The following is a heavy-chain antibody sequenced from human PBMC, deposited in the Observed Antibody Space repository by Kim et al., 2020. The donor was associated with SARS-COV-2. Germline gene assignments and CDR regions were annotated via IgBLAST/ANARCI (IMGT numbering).Heavy chain of an antibody. Sequence: ASVKVSCKASGYTFSSYAVQWVRQAPGKRLEWMGWINAANGDTRYSQNFQGRVIITWDTSASRVYLVLSSLRSEDTAVYYCARGQMYYDVFTGYYPYYFDYWGPGTVVTVSS. CDR1: GYTFSSYA. J-gene: IGHJ4*02. CDR2: INAANGDT. CDR3: ARGQMYYDVFTGYYPYYFDY. V-gene: IGHV1-3*01. D-gene: IGHD3-9*01.